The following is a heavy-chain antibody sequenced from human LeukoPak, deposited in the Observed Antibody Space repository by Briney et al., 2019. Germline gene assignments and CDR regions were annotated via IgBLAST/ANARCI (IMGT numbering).Heavy chain of an antibody. CDR3: ARERGSGSYHPFDP. CDR1: GFPFGGYW. D-gene: IGHD3-10*01. Sequence: GGPLRLSCVASGFPFGGYWMSGVRKAPGKGREWVANIKQVGTEKNYVDSVKGRFTISRDNAKNSLYLQMNSLRAEDTAVYYCARERGSGSYHPFDPWGQGTLATVSS. CDR2: IKQVGTEK. J-gene: IGHJ5*02. V-gene: IGHV3-7*01.